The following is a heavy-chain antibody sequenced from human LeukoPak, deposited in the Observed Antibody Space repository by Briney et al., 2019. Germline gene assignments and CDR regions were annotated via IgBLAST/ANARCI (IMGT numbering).Heavy chain of an antibody. CDR3: AKDVCSGGSCYFDY. J-gene: IGHJ4*02. CDR1: GFTFDDYA. V-gene: IGHV3-9*03. Sequence: SRSLRLSCAASGFTFDDYAMHWVRQAPGKGLEWVSGISWNSGSIGYADSVKGRFTISRDNAKNSLYLQMNSLRAEDMALYYCAKDVCSGGSCYFDYWGQGTLVTVSS. CDR2: ISWNSGSI. D-gene: IGHD2-15*01.